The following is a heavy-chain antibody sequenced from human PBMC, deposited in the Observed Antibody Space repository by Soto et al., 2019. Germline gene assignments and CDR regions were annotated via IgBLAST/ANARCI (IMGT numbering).Heavy chain of an antibody. Sequence: SETLSLTCAVYGGSFSDYYWSWIRQPPGKGLEWIGEINHSGSTNYNPSLKSRVTISVDTSKNQFSLKLSSVTAADTAVYYCARDQKQWLVRGYYYHYGMDVWGQGTTVTVSS. CDR2: INHSGST. V-gene: IGHV4-34*01. CDR1: GGSFSDYY. D-gene: IGHD6-19*01. CDR3: ARDQKQWLVRGYYYHYGMDV. J-gene: IGHJ6*02.